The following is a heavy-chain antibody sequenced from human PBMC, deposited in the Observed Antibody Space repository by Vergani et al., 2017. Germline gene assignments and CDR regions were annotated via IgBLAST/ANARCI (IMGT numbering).Heavy chain of an antibody. Sequence: EVQLVESGGGLVQPGRSLRLSCTASGFTFGDYAMSWFRQAPGKGLEWVGFIRSKAYGGTTEYAASVKGRFTISRDDSKSIAYLQMNSLKTEDTAVYYCTSPHYDSSGYSGYYFDYWGQGTLVTVSS. CDR3: TSPHYDSSGYSGYYFDY. D-gene: IGHD3-22*01. V-gene: IGHV3-49*03. CDR2: IRSKAYGGTT. J-gene: IGHJ4*02. CDR1: GFTFGDYA.